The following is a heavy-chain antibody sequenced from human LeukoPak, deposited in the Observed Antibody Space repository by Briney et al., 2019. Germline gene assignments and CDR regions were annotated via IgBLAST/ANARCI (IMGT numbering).Heavy chain of an antibody. CDR3: ARVSYSSSWYASGA. J-gene: IGHJ5*02. CDR2: INHSGST. D-gene: IGHD6-13*01. Sequence: PSETLSLTCTVYGGSFSGYYWSGIPHPPGKGLEWIGEINHSGSTNYNPSLKSRVTISVDTSKNQFSLKLSSVTAADTAVYYCARVSYSSSWYASGAWGQGTLVTVSS. CDR1: GGSFSGYY. V-gene: IGHV4-34*01.